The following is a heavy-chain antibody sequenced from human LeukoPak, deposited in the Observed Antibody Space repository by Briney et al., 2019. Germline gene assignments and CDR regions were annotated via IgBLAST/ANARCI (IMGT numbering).Heavy chain of an antibody. V-gene: IGHV3-7*01. Sequence: GGSMRLSSAAAGFTFSSDWMSWVRQAAGKGLEWVANTQQAEADNYYVDAVTGRFTTSTDNANTSLYLQMNSLTAEDTAVYYCARDKTAYASNFDYWGQATLVTVSS. J-gene: IGHJ4*02. D-gene: IGHD4-17*01. CDR3: ARDKTAYASNFDY. CDR1: GFTFSSDW. CDR2: TQQAEADN.